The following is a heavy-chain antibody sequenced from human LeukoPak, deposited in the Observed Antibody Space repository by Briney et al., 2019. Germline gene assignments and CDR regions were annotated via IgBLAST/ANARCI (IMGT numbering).Heavy chain of an antibody. CDR1: GLTFSSYG. Sequence: AGGSLGLSCAASGLTFSSYGMHWVRQAPGKGLEWVAVISYDGTNKYYADSVKGRFTVSRDNSKNTLNLQMNSLRAEDTAVYYCARGLGIWYFDLWGRGTLVTVSP. V-gene: IGHV3-33*05. CDR3: ARGLGIWYFDL. J-gene: IGHJ2*01. CDR2: ISYDGTNK.